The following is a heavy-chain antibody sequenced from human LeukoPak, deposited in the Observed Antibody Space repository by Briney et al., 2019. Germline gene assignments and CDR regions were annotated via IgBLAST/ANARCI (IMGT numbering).Heavy chain of an antibody. D-gene: IGHD6-6*01. J-gene: IGHJ4*02. CDR2: INPSGGST. Sequence: PGGSLRLSCAASGFTFSSYAMNWVRQAPGKGLEWVSGINPSGGSTYYADSVKGRLTISRDNSKNTVYLQMNSLRAEDTALYYCAKDGVGSSSILFYVDYWGQGTLVTVSS. V-gene: IGHV3-23*01. CDR1: GFTFSSYA. CDR3: AKDGVGSSSILFYVDY.